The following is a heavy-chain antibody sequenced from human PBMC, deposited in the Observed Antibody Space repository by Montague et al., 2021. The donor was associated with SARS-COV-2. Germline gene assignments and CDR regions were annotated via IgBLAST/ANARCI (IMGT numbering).Heavy chain of an antibody. CDR2: IYYSGST. D-gene: IGHD3-22*01. CDR1: GGSISSSSYY. CDR3: ARRGKTRIAMIVVVIGYFDY. Sequence: SETLSFTCTVSGGSISSSSYYWGWIRQPPGKGLEWIGSIYYSGSTYYNPSLKSRVTISVDTSKNQFSLKLSSVTAADTAVYYCARRGKTRIAMIVVVIGYFDYWGQGTLVTVSS. V-gene: IGHV4-39*01. J-gene: IGHJ4*02.